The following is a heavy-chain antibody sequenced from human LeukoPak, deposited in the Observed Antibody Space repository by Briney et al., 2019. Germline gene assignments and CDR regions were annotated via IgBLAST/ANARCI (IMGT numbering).Heavy chain of an antibody. CDR3: ARAPSGSYYDSYAFDI. CDR2: VNSDGSST. Sequence: GGSLRLSRAASGFTFSSYWMHWVRQAPGKGLVWVSRVNSDGSSTTYADSVKGRFTISRDNAKNTLYLQMNSLRAEDTAVYYCARAPSGSYYDSYAFDIWGQGTMVTVSS. J-gene: IGHJ3*02. V-gene: IGHV3-74*01. CDR1: GFTFSSYW. D-gene: IGHD1-26*01.